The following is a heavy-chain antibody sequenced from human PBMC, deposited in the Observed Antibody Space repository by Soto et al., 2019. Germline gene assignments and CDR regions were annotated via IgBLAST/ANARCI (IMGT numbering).Heavy chain of an antibody. D-gene: IGHD4-4*01. CDR2: INHSGST. CDR1: GGSFSGYY. CDR3: ARDAYSNYGWYHYYGMDV. V-gene: IGHV4-34*01. Sequence: SETLSLTCAVYGGSFSGYYWSWIRQPPGKGLEWIGEINHSGSTNYNPSLKSRVTISVDTSKNQFSLKLSSATAADTAVYYCARDAYSNYGWYHYYGMDVWSQGTTVTVSS. J-gene: IGHJ6*02.